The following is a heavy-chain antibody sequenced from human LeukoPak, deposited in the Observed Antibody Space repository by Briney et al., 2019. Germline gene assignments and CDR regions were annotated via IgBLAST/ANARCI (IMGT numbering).Heavy chain of an antibody. CDR2: INPTGTGT. D-gene: IGHD2-8*02. Sequence: VSVKVSCKASGYTFSNYYMHWVRQAPGQGLEWMGLINPTGTGTNYAQKFRGRVTLTRDTSTTTVYMELSSLRSEDSAVYYCAREESGGYFDYWGQGTLVTVSS. CDR3: AREESGGYFDY. J-gene: IGHJ4*02. CDR1: GYTFSNYY. V-gene: IGHV1-46*01.